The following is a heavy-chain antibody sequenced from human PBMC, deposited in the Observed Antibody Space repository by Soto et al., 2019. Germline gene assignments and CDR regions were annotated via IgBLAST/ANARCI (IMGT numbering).Heavy chain of an antibody. CDR2: IKQDGSEK. CDR3: ARGGDYYDSSGFPFDP. J-gene: IGHJ5*02. Sequence: EVQLVESGGGLVQPGGSLRLSCAASGFTFSSYWMSWVRQAPGKGLEWVANIKQDGSEKYYVDSVKGRFTISRDNAKNSLYRQMNSLRAEDTAVYYCARGGDYYDSSGFPFDPWGQGTLVTVSS. D-gene: IGHD3-22*01. V-gene: IGHV3-7*01. CDR1: GFTFSSYW.